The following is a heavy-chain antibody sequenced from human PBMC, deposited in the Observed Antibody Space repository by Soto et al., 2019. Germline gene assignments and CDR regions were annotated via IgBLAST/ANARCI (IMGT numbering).Heavy chain of an antibody. Sequence: QVQLVESGGGVVQPGRSLRLSCAASGFTFSSYGMHWVRQAPGKGPEWVAVISYDGSNKYYADSVKGRFTISRDNSKNTLYLQMNSLRAEDTAVYYCAKDSGGSGSWTSFDYWGQGTLVTVSS. CDR1: GFTFSSYG. D-gene: IGHD1-26*01. J-gene: IGHJ4*02. CDR3: AKDSGGSGSWTSFDY. V-gene: IGHV3-30*18. CDR2: ISYDGSNK.